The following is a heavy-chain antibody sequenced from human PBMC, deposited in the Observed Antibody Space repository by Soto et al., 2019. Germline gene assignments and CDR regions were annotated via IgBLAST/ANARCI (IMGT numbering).Heavy chain of an antibody. V-gene: IGHV4-59*01. J-gene: IGHJ4*02. CDR3: ARGGGYSYGGFDY. Sequence: PSETLSLTCTASGGSISSYYWSWIRQPPGKGLEWIGYIYYSGSTNYNPSLKSRVTISVDTSKNQFSLKLSSVTAADTAVYYCARGGGYSYGGFDYWGQGTLVTVSS. CDR2: IYYSGST. CDR1: GGSISSYY. D-gene: IGHD5-18*01.